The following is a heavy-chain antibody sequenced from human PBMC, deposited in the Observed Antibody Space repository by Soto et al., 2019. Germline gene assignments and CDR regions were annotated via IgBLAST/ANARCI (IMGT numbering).Heavy chain of an antibody. Sequence: GGSLRLSCAASGFTFSTYSMNWVRQAPGKGLEWVSYISSSSTTIYYADSVKGRSTISRDSAKSSLYLQMNSLRDEDTAVYYCARTRTSSVAVAGYAFEIWGQGTMVTVSS. CDR2: ISSSSTTI. D-gene: IGHD6-19*01. CDR1: GFTFSTYS. CDR3: ARTRTSSVAVAGYAFEI. J-gene: IGHJ3*02. V-gene: IGHV3-48*02.